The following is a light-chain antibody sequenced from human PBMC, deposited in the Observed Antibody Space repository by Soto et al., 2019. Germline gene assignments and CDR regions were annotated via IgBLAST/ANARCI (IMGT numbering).Light chain of an antibody. CDR1: SSDVGNDNF. Sequence: QSVLTQPASVSGSPGQSITISCTGTSSDVGNDNFVSWYQHHPGKAPKLIIYEVSYRPSGVSHRFSGSKSGNTASLTISGLQSEDEADYYCATWEDNLTARVFGGGTKLTVL. J-gene: IGLJ3*02. CDR3: ATWEDNLTARV. V-gene: IGLV2-14*01. CDR2: EVS.